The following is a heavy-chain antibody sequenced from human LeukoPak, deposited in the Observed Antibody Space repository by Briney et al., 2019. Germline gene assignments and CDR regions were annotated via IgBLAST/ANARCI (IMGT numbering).Heavy chain of an antibody. CDR1: GFTFSSYG. J-gene: IGHJ3*02. Sequence: SGGSLRLSCAASGFTFSSYGMHWVRQAPGKGLEWVAVIWYDGSNKYYVDSVKGRFTISRDNSKNTLYLQMNSLRVEDTAVYYCARGPSGTSDAFDIWGRGTLVTVSS. CDR3: ARGPSGTSDAFDI. D-gene: IGHD3/OR15-3a*01. CDR2: IWYDGSNK. V-gene: IGHV3-33*01.